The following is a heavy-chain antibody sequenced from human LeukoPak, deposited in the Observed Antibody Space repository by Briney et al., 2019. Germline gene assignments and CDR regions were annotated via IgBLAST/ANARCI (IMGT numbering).Heavy chain of an antibody. D-gene: IGHD4-17*01. CDR3: ARSDYGDYGGWFDP. Sequence: GSLRLSCTVSGGSISSYYWSWIRQPPGKGLEWIGYIYYSGSTNYNPSLKSRVTISVDTSKNQFSLKLSSVTAADTAVYYCARSDYGDYGGWFDPWGQGTLVTVSS. CDR2: IYYSGST. CDR1: GGSISSYY. J-gene: IGHJ5*02. V-gene: IGHV4-59*01.